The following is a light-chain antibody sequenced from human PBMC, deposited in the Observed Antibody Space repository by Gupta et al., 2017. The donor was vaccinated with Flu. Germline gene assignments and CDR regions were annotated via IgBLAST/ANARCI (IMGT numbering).Light chain of an antibody. CDR1: KDISNH. CDR3: QQYENLPPLS. V-gene: IGKV1-33*01. J-gene: IGKJ4*01. CDR2: DEA. Sequence: SSLFASVGDRGTITCQASKDISNHLIWYSQKQGEAPNILICDEANWETGVASRFSGSGCGKDVTFTISSRQQEDIATYYCQQYENLPPLSFGGGTKVEIE.